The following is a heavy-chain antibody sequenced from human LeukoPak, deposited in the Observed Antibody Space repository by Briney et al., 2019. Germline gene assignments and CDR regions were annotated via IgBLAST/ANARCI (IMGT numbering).Heavy chain of an antibody. D-gene: IGHD1-20*01. CDR1: GGSISSSSYY. J-gene: IGHJ6*03. V-gene: IGHV4-39*07. CDR2: IYYSGST. Sequence: SETLSLTCTVSGGSISSSSYYWGWIRQPPGKGLEWIGSIYYSGSTYYNPSLKSRVTISVDTSKNQFSLKLSSVTAADTAVYYCARCNWNDNYYYYYMDVWGKGTTVTVSS. CDR3: ARCNWNDNYYYYYMDV.